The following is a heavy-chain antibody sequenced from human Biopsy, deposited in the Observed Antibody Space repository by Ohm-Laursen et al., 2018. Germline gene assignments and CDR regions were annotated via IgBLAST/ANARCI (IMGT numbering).Heavy chain of an antibody. CDR1: EFSFSRYD. D-gene: IGHD1-26*01. Sequence: ASVKASCQGSEFSFSRYDMHWVRQAPGRGLEWMGIISPSGGGTMDTQKFQDRLTMTRDTSTSTVHMELKSLKSEDTAVYYCAIFEGYSDDNLDYEHYGMDVWGQGTTVTVSS. CDR2: ISPSGGGT. J-gene: IGHJ6*02. V-gene: IGHV1-46*01. CDR3: AIFEGYSDDNLDYEHYGMDV.